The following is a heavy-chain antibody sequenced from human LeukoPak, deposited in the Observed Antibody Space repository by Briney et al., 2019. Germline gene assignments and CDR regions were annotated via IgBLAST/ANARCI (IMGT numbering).Heavy chain of an antibody. CDR2: IYHSGST. D-gene: IGHD2-21*02. Sequence: SETLSLTCTVSGYSISSGYYWGWIRQPPGKGLEWIGSIYHSGSTYYNPSLKSRVTISVDTSKNQFSLKLSSVTAADTAVYYCARVIMVTAMAIFDYWGQGTLVTVSS. V-gene: IGHV4-38-2*02. CDR1: GYSISSGYY. J-gene: IGHJ4*02. CDR3: ARVIMVTAMAIFDY.